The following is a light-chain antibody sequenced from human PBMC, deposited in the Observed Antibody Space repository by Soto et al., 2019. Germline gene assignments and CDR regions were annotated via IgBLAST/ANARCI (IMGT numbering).Light chain of an antibody. V-gene: IGKV1-16*02. CDR1: QDISNY. J-gene: IGKJ4*01. CDR3: QQYDSYPLT. CDR2: AAS. Sequence: DIQMTQSPSSLSASVGDRVTITCRASQDISNYLAWFQQKPGKAPKSLIYAASNLQSGVPSKFSGSGSGTDFTLTISNLQPEDFATYYCQQYDSYPLTFGGGTKVEIK.